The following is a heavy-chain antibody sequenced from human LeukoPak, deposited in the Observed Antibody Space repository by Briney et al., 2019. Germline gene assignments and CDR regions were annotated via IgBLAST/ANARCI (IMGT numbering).Heavy chain of an antibody. CDR3: ARDHGSSGSYGMDV. CDR1: GXTVSSNY. J-gene: IGHJ6*02. CDR2: IYSGGST. D-gene: IGHD6-19*01. V-gene: IGHV3-53*01. Sequence: PGGSLRLSCAASGXTVSSNYMSWVRQAPGKGLEWVSVIYSGGSTYYADSVKGRFTISRDNSKNTLYLQMNSLRAEDTAVYYCARDHGSSGSYGMDVWGQGTTVTVSS.